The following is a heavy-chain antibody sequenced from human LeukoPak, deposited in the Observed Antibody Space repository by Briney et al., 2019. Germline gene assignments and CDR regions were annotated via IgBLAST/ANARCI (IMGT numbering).Heavy chain of an antibody. V-gene: IGHV4-38-2*01. D-gene: IGHD6-19*01. Sequence: SETLSLTCAVSGYSISSGYYWGWIRQPPGKGLEWIWSIYHSGSTYYNPSLKSRVTISVDTSKNQFSLKLSSVTAADTAVYYCARGKGSGWDHHAEYYYYYYYMDVWGKGTTVTVSS. CDR1: GYSISSGYY. CDR3: ARGKGSGWDHHAEYYYYYYYMDV. J-gene: IGHJ6*03. CDR2: IYHSGST.